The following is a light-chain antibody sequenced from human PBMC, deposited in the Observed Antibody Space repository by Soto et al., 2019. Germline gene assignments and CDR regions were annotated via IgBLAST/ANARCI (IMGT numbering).Light chain of an antibody. Sequence: AIQLTQSPSSLSASVGDRVTITCRASQDISSALAWYQQKPGTAPRLLIFDAYNLESGVPSRFSGTGSGTDFTLTISSLQPEDFATYYCQLFNSYLFTFGPGTKVDIK. CDR2: DAY. J-gene: IGKJ3*01. CDR3: QLFNSYLFT. V-gene: IGKV1-13*02. CDR1: QDISSA.